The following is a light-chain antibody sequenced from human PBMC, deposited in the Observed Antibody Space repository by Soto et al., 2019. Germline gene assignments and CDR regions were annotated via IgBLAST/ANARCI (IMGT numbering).Light chain of an antibody. Sequence: QSALTQPRSVSGSPGQSVTISCTGTSSDVGGYNYVTWYQQHPGKAPKLILYDVNKRPSGVPDRFSGSKSGNTASLSISGLQADDGADYSCCSYAVCYTFGVVFGGGTKLTVL. CDR2: DVN. CDR3: CSYAVCYTFGVV. V-gene: IGLV2-11*01. J-gene: IGLJ2*01. CDR1: SSDVGGYNY.